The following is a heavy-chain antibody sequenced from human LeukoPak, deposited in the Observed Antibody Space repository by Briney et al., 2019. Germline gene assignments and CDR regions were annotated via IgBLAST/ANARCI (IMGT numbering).Heavy chain of an antibody. V-gene: IGHV3-53*01. CDR3: ARDGFSSSWYSIL. Sequence: PGGSLRLSCAPSGFTVSGNFMSWVRQPPGKGLEWVSVIYSGGTTYYADSVKGRFTISRDNAKNSLYLQVNSLRAEDTAVYYCARDGFSSSWYSILWGQGTLVTVSS. CDR1: GFTVSGNF. J-gene: IGHJ4*02. D-gene: IGHD6-13*01. CDR2: IYSGGTT.